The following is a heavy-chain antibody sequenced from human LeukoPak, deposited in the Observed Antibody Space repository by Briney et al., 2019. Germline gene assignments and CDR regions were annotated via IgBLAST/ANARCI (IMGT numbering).Heavy chain of an antibody. J-gene: IGHJ3*02. Sequence: SETLSLTCAVYGGSFSGYYWSWLRQPSGKGLEWIGEINHSGSTNYNPSLKSRVTISVDTSKNQFSLKLSSVTAADTAVYYCARARPPYYYDSSGYLGAFDIWGQGTMVTVSS. CDR3: ARARPPYYYDSSGYLGAFDI. CDR2: INHSGST. CDR1: GGSFSGYY. D-gene: IGHD3-22*01. V-gene: IGHV4-34*01.